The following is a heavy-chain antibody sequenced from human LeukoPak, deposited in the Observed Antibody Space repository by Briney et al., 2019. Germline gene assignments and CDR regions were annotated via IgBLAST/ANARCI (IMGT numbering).Heavy chain of an antibody. CDR3: ARHSNSWYYFDY. V-gene: IGHV4-59*08. CDR1: GGSISSYY. Sequence: PSETLSLTCTASGGSISSYYWSWIRQPPGKGLEWIGYIYYSGSTNYNPSLKSRVTISVDMSKNHFSLNLSSVTAADTAVYYCARHSNSWYYFDYWGQGTLVTVSS. CDR2: IYYSGST. D-gene: IGHD6-13*01. J-gene: IGHJ4*02.